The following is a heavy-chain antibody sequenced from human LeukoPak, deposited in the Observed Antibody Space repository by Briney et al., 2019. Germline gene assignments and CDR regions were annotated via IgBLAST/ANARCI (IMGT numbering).Heavy chain of an antibody. J-gene: IGHJ4*02. D-gene: IGHD3-22*01. CDR3: AKVGSGYYFYYFDY. CDR2: ISYDGSNK. V-gene: IGHV3-30*18. CDR1: GFTFSTYG. Sequence: PGRSLRLSCAASGFTFSTYGMHWVRQAPGKELEWVAVISYDGSNKYYADSVKGRFTISRDNSKNTLYLQMNSLRAEDTAVYYCAKVGSGYYFYYFDYWGQGTLVTVSS.